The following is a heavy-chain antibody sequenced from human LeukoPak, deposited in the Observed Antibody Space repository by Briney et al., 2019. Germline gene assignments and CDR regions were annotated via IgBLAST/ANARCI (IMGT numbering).Heavy chain of an antibody. CDR3: ARDAVLLWFGELSDYFDY. CDR1: GFTSSSYW. D-gene: IGHD3-10*01. V-gene: IGHV3-7*01. Sequence: GGSLRLSCAASGFTSSSYWMSWVRQAPGKGLEWVANIKQDGSEKYYVDSVKGRFTISRDNAKNSLYLQMNSLRAEDTAVYYCARDAVLLWFGELSDYFDYWGQGTLVTVSS. J-gene: IGHJ4*02. CDR2: IKQDGSEK.